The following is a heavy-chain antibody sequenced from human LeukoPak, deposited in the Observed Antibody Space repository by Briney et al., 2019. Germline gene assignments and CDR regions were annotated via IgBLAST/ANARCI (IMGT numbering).Heavy chain of an antibody. CDR2: VNDRGTT. V-gene: IGHV4-34*01. CDR3: ARRIWRDYPRHNWFDP. D-gene: IGHD3-3*01. J-gene: IGHJ5*02. Sequence: SETLSLTCAVYGASFSDSSWSWVRQPPGKGLQWIGEVNDRGTTDYNPSLQSRIAISVDTSKNQFSLNLRSVTAADTAVYYCARRIWRDYPRHNWFDPWGQGTLVTVSS. CDR1: GASFSDSS.